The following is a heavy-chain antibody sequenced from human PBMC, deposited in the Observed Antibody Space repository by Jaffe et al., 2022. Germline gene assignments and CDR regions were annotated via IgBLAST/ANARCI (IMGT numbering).Heavy chain of an antibody. CDR2: INPNNGGT. D-gene: IGHD2-8*01. CDR1: GYTFTGND. J-gene: IGHJ4*02. V-gene: IGHV1-2*06. CDR3: ARDLMGSLDY. Sequence: QVQVVQSGAEVKKPGASVKVSCKASGYTFTGNDMHWVRQAPGQGLEWMGRINPNNGGTTYAQKFQGRVTMTRDTSISTAHMELSRLGSDDTAVYYCARDLMGSLDYWGQGTLVTVSS.